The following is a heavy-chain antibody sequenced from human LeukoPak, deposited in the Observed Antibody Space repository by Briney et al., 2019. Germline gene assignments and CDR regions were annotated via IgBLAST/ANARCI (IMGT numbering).Heavy chain of an antibody. CDR1: GYTFTSYY. V-gene: IGHV1-46*01. J-gene: IGHJ5*02. CDR3: AREGYGSGT. D-gene: IGHD3-10*01. CDR2: INPSGGST. Sequence: GASVKVSCKASGYTFTSYYMHWVRQAPGQGLEWMGIINPSGGSTSYAQKLQGRVTMTTDTSTSTAYMELRSLRSDDTAVYYCAREGYGSGTWGQGTLVTASS.